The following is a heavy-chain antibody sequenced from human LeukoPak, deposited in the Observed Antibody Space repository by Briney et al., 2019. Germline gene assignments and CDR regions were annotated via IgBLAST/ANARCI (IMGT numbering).Heavy chain of an antibody. D-gene: IGHD5-24*01. J-gene: IGHJ4*02. CDR3: AKVKLRGGQLSPYHFDY. V-gene: IGHV3-33*03. CDR1: GFTFSSYG. Sequence: GGSLRLSCAASGFTFSSYGMHWVRQAPGKGLECVAVIWYDGSNKYYADSVKGRFTISRDNAKNSLYLQMNSLRAEDTALYHCAKVKLRGGQLSPYHFDYWGQGTLVTVSS. CDR2: IWYDGSNK.